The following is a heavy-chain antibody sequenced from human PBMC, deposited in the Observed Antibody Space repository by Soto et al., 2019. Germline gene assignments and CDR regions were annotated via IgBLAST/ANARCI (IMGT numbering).Heavy chain of an antibody. CDR3: ATSQKGYNWNYFDH. Sequence: SETLSLTCTVSGDSISGYYWSWIRQPAGKGLEWIGHIYTSGSTNYNPSLKSRVTMSVDTSKNQFSLKLRSVTAADTAVYYCATSQKGYNWNYFDHWGQGALVTVSS. CDR2: IYTSGST. V-gene: IGHV4-4*07. J-gene: IGHJ4*02. D-gene: IGHD1-20*01. CDR1: GDSISGYY.